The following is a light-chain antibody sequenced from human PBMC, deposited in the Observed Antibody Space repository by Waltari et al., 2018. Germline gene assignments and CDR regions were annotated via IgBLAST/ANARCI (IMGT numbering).Light chain of an antibody. CDR3: QSYDSSLSGSI. V-gene: IGLV1-40*01. Sequence: QSGLTQPPSVSGAPGKRVTISCTGSSSTLGAGYVLHWYQLFPGTAPKRPIYGNSNRPSGVPDRFSGSKSGTSASLAITGLQAEDEADYYCQSYDSSLSGSIFGGGTKLTVL. CDR1: SSTLGAGYV. CDR2: GNS. J-gene: IGLJ2*01.